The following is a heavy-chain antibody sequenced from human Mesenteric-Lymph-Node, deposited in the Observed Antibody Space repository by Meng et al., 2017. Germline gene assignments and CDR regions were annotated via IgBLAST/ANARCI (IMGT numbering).Heavy chain of an antibody. CDR2: IIPIFGTA. CDR3: ARRPQYYYGSGSYDY. J-gene: IGHJ4*02. D-gene: IGHD3-10*01. Sequence: QVVKSGVEVKKPGSSVKVSCKASGGTFSSYAISWVRQAPGQGLEWMGGIIPIFGTANYAQKFQGRVTITADESTSTAYMELSSLRSEDTAVYYCARRPQYYYGSGSYDYWGQGTLVTVSS. V-gene: IGHV1-69*01. CDR1: GGTFSSYA.